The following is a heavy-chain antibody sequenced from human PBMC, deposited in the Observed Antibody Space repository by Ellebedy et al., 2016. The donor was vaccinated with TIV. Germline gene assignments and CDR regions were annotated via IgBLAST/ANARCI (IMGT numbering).Heavy chain of an antibody. CDR3: ARGDNYGDYEDWFDP. CDR1: GFTVSSNF. D-gene: IGHD4-17*01. CDR2: IYSGGST. Sequence: GGSLRLSCAASGFTVSSNFMNWVRQAPGRGLEWVSVIYSGGSTFYADSVKGRFTISRDISKNTVYLQMKSLRAEDTAVYYCARGDNYGDYEDWFDPWGQGTLVTVSS. J-gene: IGHJ5*02. V-gene: IGHV3-66*01.